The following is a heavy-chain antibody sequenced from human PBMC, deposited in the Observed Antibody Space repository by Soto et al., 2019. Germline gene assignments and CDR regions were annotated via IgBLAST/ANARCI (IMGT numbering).Heavy chain of an antibody. CDR1: GYPFTSYG. CDR3: EKSAGYYYGSGSYSY. J-gene: IGHJ4*02. V-gene: IGHV1-18*04. D-gene: IGHD3-10*01. Sequence: ASVKVSCKASGYPFTSYGISWLRQARGQGLEWMGWISAYNGNTNYAQKLQGRVTMTTDTSTSTAYMELRSLRSDETAVYYCEKSAGYYYGSGSYSYWGQGTLVTVPS. CDR2: ISAYNGNT.